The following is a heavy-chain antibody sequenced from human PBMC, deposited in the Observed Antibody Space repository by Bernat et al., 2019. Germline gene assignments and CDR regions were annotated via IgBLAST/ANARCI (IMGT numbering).Heavy chain of an antibody. Sequence: EVQRLESGGGLVQPGGSLRLSCAASGFTFSSYAMSWVRQAPGKGLEWVSAISGSGGSTYYAESVKGRFTISRDNTKNTLYLQMNSLRAEDTAVYYCAKGYSSAASNDAFDIWGQGTMVTVSS. CDR2: ISGSGGST. J-gene: IGHJ3*02. D-gene: IGHD6-25*01. V-gene: IGHV3-23*01. CDR3: AKGYSSAASNDAFDI. CDR1: GFTFSSYA.